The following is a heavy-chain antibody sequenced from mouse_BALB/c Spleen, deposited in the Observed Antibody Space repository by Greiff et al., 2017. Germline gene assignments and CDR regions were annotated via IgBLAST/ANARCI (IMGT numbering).Heavy chain of an antibody. D-gene: IGHD4-1*01. Sequence: QVQLKESGPGLVAPSQSLSITCTVSGFSLTSYGVHWVRQPPGKGLEWLGVIWAGGSTNYNSALMSRLSISKDNSKSQVFLKMNSLQTDDTAMYYCARELGRNYAMDYWGQGTSVTVSS. CDR2: IWAGGST. J-gene: IGHJ4*01. CDR3: ARELGRNYAMDY. V-gene: IGHV2-9*02. CDR1: GFSLTSYG.